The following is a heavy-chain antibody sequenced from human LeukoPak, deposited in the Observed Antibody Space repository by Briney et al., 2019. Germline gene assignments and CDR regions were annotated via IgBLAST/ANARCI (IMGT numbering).Heavy chain of an antibody. D-gene: IGHD2-2*01. CDR3: ARSIVVVSDYYGMDV. CDR1: GGTFSSYA. CDR2: IIPIFGTA. J-gene: IGHJ6*04. Sequence: SVKVSCKASGGTFSSYAISWVRQAPGQGLERMGGIIPIFGTANYAQKFQGRVTITADESTSTAYMELSSLRSEDTAVYYCARSIVVVSDYYGMDVWGKGTTVTVSS. V-gene: IGHV1-69*13.